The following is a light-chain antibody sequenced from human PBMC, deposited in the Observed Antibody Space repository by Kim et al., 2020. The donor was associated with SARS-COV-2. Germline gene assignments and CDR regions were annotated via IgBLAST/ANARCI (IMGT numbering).Light chain of an antibody. CDR2: GRN. V-gene: IGLV3-19*01. J-gene: IGLJ2*01. CDR1: SLRSYY. CDR3: QSRDSGGNVV. Sequence: SYELTQDPAVSVALGQTVRITCQGDSLRSYYATWYQQKPRQAPLLVIFGRNNRPSGIPDRFSGSTPGNTASLTISGAQAEDEADFYCQSRDSGGNVVFGGGTQLTVL.